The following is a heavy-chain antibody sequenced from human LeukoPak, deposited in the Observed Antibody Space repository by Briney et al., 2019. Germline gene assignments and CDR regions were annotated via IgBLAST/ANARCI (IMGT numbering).Heavy chain of an antibody. CDR1: GFTVSNNY. D-gene: IGHD2-15*01. CDR3: ARDRDYYCSGGSCYGDAFDI. Sequence: GGSLRLSCAASGFTVSNNYMTWVRQAPGKGLEWVSVIYTGGGTYYADSVRGRFTISRDNSKNTLYLQMNSLRAEDTAVYYCARDRDYYCSGGSCYGDAFDIWGQGTMVTVSS. J-gene: IGHJ3*02. CDR2: IYTGGGT. V-gene: IGHV3-66*01.